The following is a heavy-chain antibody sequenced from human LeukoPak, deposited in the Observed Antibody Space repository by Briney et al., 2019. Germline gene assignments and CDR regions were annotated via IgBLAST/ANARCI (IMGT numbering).Heavy chain of an antibody. CDR2: IYDSGST. Sequence: SETLSLTCTVSGGSISSYYWSWIRQPPGKGLEWIGYIYDSGSTNYNPSLKSRVIISLDTSKNQFSLKLSSVTAADTAVYYCARVVVVPAAMRGFFYYYGMDVWGQGTTVTVSS. CDR3: ARVVVVPAAMRGFFYYYGMDV. CDR1: GGSISSYY. D-gene: IGHD2-2*01. V-gene: IGHV4-59*01. J-gene: IGHJ6*02.